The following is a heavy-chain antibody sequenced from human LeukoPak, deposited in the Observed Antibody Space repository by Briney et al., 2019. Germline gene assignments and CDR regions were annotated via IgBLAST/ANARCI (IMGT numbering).Heavy chain of an antibody. J-gene: IGHJ4*02. D-gene: IGHD6-19*01. CDR3: ARASGGWYGY. CDR1: GFTFSSYA. Sequence: PGGSLRLSCVVSGFTFSSYAMHWVRQAPGKGLEYVSAISSNGGSTYYANSVKGRFTISRDNSKNTLYLQMGRLRVEDMAVYYCARASGGWYGYWGQGTLVTVSS. CDR2: ISSNGGST. V-gene: IGHV3-64*01.